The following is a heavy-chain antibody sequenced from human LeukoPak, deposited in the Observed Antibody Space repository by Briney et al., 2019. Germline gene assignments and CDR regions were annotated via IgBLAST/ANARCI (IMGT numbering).Heavy chain of an antibody. V-gene: IGHV3-48*03. CDR3: ARGGLEMATIRGGFDY. D-gene: IGHD5-24*01. CDR2: ISSSGSTI. CDR1: GFTFSSYE. J-gene: IGHJ4*02. Sequence: GGSLRLSCAASGFTFSSYEMNWVRQAPGKGLEWVSYISSSGSTIYYADSVKGRFTISRDNAKNSLYLQMNSLRAEDTAVYYCARGGLEMATIRGGFDYWGQGTLVTVSS.